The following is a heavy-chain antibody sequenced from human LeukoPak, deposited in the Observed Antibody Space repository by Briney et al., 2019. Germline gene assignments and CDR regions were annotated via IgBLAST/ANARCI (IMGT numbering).Heavy chain of an antibody. CDR3: AKGSITEHRTLDDAFDI. CDR2: IRYDGSNK. J-gene: IGHJ3*02. CDR1: GFTFSSYG. Sequence: GGSLRLSCAASGFTFSSYGMHWVRQAPGKGLEWVAFIRYDGSNKYYADSVKGRFTISRDNSKNTLYLQMNSLRAEDTAVYYCAKGSITEHRTLDDAFDIWGQGTMVTVSS. D-gene: IGHD3-3*02. V-gene: IGHV3-30*02.